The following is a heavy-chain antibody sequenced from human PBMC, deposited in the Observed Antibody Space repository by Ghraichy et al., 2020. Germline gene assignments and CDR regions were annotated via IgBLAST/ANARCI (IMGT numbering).Heavy chain of an antibody. CDR1: GGSISSYY. Sequence: SETLSLTCTVSGGSISSYYWSWIRQPPGKGLEWIGYIYYSGSTNYNPSLKSRVTISVDTSKNQFSLKLSSVTAADTAVYYCARDALSIAAGFDPWGQGTLVTVSS. CDR3: ARDALSIAAGFDP. D-gene: IGHD6-6*01. CDR2: IYYSGST. V-gene: IGHV4-59*01. J-gene: IGHJ5*02.